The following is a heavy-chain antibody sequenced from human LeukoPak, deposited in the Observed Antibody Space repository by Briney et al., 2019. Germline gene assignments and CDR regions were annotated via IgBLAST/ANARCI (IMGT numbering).Heavy chain of an antibody. V-gene: IGHV4-59*08. CDR3: ARINWNNFDY. CDR2: IYCSGNT. Sequence: SETLSLTCTVSGGSISSYYWSWVRQPPGKGLEWIGYIYCSGNTNYNPSLKSRLTRSADRSRNQFSLNLNSVTAADTAVYYCARINWNNFDYWGQGILVTVSS. CDR1: GGSISSYY. D-gene: IGHD1/OR15-1a*01. J-gene: IGHJ4*02.